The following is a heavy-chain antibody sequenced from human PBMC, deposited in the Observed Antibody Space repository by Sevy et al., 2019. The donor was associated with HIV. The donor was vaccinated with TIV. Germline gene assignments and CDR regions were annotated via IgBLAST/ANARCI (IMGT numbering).Heavy chain of an antibody. CDR2: ISSSSSTI. V-gene: IGHV3-48*01. D-gene: IGHD3-22*01. J-gene: IGHJ5*02. CDR1: GFTFSSYS. CDR3: LRSGGAYDAGFDP. Sequence: GGSLRLSCAASGFTFSSYSMNWVRQAPGKGLEWVSYISSSSSTIYYADSVKGRFTISRDNAKNSLYLQMNSLRAEDTAVYYCLRSGGAYDAGFDPWGQGTLVTVSS.